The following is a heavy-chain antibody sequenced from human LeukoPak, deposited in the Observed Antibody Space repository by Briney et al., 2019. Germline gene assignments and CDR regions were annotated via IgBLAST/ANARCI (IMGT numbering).Heavy chain of an antibody. V-gene: IGHV3-23*01. D-gene: IGHD3/OR15-3a*01. CDR2: LSGRGGNS. J-gene: IGHJ3*02. CDR3: ARDFPDWSDAFDI. Sequence: GGSLRLSCAAAVVTFSIYIVSWVRQAPWKGREWVWTLSGRGGNSYYADSVKGRFTISRDNSKNMLFLQMNSLRADDTAIYFCARDFPDWSDAFDIWGQGTMVTVSS. CDR1: VVTFSIYI.